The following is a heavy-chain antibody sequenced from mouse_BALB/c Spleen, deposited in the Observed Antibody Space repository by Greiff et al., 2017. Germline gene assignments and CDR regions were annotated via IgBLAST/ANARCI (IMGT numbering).Heavy chain of an antibody. D-gene: IGHD2-14*01. J-gene: IGHJ4*01. Sequence: VQLQQSGPELVKPGASVKMSCKASGYTFTDYVISWVKQRTGQGLEWIGEIYPGSGSTYYNEKFKGKATLTADKSSNTAYMQLSSLTSEDSAVYFCARRGVQSSYYAMDYWGQGTSVTVSS. CDR2: IYPGSGST. CDR3: ARRGVQSSYYAMDY. V-gene: IGHV1-77*01. CDR1: GYTFTDYV.